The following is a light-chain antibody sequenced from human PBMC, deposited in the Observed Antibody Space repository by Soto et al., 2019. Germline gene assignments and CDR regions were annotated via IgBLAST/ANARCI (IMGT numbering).Light chain of an antibody. CDR2: DAS. CDR1: QTINKW. CDR3: QQYNTYWT. V-gene: IGKV1-5*01. Sequence: TQSPSPASTFVRGTVTMTCRASQTINKWLAWYQQKPGKAPKVLIYDASSLQSGVPSRFSGSGSGTEFTLTISTLQPDDSATYYCQQYNTYWTFGQGTKVDIK. J-gene: IGKJ1*01.